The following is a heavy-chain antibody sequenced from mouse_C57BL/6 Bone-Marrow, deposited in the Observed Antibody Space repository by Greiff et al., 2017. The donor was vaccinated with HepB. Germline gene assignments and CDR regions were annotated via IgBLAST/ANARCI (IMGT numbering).Heavy chain of an antibody. CDR2: IDPETGGT. V-gene: IGHV1-15*01. J-gene: IGHJ3*01. CDR1: GYTFTDYE. CDR3: TRRDYGYPWFAY. Sequence: QVQLQQSGPELVRPGASVTLSCKASGYTFTDYEMHWVKQTPVHGLEWIGAIDPETGGTAYNQKFKGKAILTADKSSSTAYMELRSLTSEDSAVYYCTRRDYGYPWFAYWGQGTLVTVSA. D-gene: IGHD2-2*01.